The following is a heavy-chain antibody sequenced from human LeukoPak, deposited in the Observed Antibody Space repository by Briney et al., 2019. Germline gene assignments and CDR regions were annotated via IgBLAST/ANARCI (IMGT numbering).Heavy chain of an antibody. CDR2: IYYSGST. CDR3: ARDSTGLDAFDI. D-gene: IGHD4-17*01. Sequence: PSQTLSLTCTVSGGSISSGGYYWSWIRQHPGKGLERIGYIYYSGSTYYNPSLKSRVTISVDTSKNQFSLKLSSVTAADTAVYYCARDSTGLDAFDIWGQGTMVTVSS. CDR1: GGSISSGGYY. J-gene: IGHJ3*02. V-gene: IGHV4-31*03.